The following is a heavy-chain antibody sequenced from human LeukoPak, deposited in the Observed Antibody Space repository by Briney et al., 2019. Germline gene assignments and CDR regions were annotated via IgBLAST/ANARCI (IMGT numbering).Heavy chain of an antibody. CDR3: ARTRGTHISMASLDS. V-gene: IGHV1-2*02. D-gene: IGHD2/OR15-2a*01. Sequence: ASVTVSCKTSGYTFTGNFMHWVRQAPGQGPEWMGWINPNNGDTNYAQKFQGRVTMTRVTSITTAYMELSSLRSDDPAVYYCARTRGTHISMASLDSWGQGTLVTVSS. J-gene: IGHJ4*02. CDR1: GYTFTGNF. CDR2: INPNNGDT.